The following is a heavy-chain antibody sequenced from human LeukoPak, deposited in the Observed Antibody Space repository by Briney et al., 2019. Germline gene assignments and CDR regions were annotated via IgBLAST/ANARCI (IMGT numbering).Heavy chain of an antibody. CDR1: GGSIGSSSYY. J-gene: IGHJ5*02. Sequence: SETLSLTCTVSGGSIGSSSYYWGWIRQPPGKGLEWIGSIYYSGSTYYNPSLKSRVTISVDTSKNQFSLKLSSVTAADTAVYYCARLKQEYYYDSSGTPGAWFDPWGQGTLVTVSS. V-gene: IGHV4-39*01. CDR3: ARLKQEYYYDSSGTPGAWFDP. CDR2: IYYSGST. D-gene: IGHD3-22*01.